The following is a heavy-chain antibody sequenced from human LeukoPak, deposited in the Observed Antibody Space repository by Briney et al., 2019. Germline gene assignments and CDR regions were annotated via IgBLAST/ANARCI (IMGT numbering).Heavy chain of an antibody. CDR2: IYPGDSDT. CDR1: GYSFTSYW. CDR3: ARLSGSSPGGFDY. Sequence: GESLKISCEGSGYSFTSYWIGWVRQMPGKGLEWMGIIYPGDSDTRYSPSFQGQVTISADKSISTAFLQWNSLKASDTAMYYCARLSGSSPGGFDYWGQGTLVTVSS. V-gene: IGHV5-51*01. J-gene: IGHJ4*02. D-gene: IGHD6-6*01.